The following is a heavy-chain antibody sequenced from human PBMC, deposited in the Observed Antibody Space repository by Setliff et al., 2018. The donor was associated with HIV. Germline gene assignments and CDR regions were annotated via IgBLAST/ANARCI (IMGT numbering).Heavy chain of an antibody. D-gene: IGHD3-22*01. CDR1: GGTFSSYA. CDR2: IIPIFGTA. Sequence: SVKVSCKASGGTFSSYAISWVRKAPGQGLEWMGGIIPIFGTANYAQKFQGRVTITADESTSTAYMELSSLRSEDTAVYYCAATYYYDSSGLHGFDYWGQGTLVTVSS. J-gene: IGHJ4*02. CDR3: AATYYYDSSGLHGFDY. V-gene: IGHV1-69*13.